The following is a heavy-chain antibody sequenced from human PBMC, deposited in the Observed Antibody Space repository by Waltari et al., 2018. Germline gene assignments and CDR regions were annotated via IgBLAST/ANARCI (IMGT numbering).Heavy chain of an antibody. D-gene: IGHD2-2*01. CDR1: EFTFSRYS. V-gene: IGHV3-21*01. Sequence: EVQLVESGGGLFKPGGSMRRSCVASEFTFSRYSMNWVLQAPGKGREWVSSSSSSGGHKFYAASMDGRFTISRDKAKNSLYLQMNSLRAEDTAVYYCATSEYQLVLVDEYWGQGTLVTVSS. CDR3: ATSEYQLVLVDEY. J-gene: IGHJ4*02. CDR2: SSSSGGHK.